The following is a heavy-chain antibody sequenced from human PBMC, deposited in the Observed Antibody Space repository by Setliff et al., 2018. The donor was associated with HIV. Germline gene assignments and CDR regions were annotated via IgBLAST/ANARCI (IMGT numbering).Heavy chain of an antibody. J-gene: IGHJ4*01. CDR3: ASFFGDYGY. D-gene: IGHD3-10*01. CDR1: GFNFRSYG. CDR2: IGSSNHGI. Sequence: QSGGSLRLSCAASGFNFRSYGMTWVRQAPGKGLDWVAHIGSSNHGIHYTASVQGRFTVSRDNANNLLFLQMNNLRVEDTAVYYWASFFGDYGYWGHGTQVTVSS. V-gene: IGHV3-48*04.